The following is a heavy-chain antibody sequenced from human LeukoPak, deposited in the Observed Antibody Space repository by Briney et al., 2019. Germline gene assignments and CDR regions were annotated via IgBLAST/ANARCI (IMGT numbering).Heavy chain of an antibody. CDR2: IYYSGST. V-gene: IGHV4-61*01. CDR1: GGSISSGSYY. Sequence: SETLSLTCTVSGGSISSGSYYWSWIRQPPGKVLEWIGYIYYSGSTNYTPSLKSRVTISVDTSKNQFSLKLSSVTAADTAVYYCAREGWGSSDHSYYYYMDVWGKGTTVTVSS. D-gene: IGHD6-13*01. J-gene: IGHJ6*03. CDR3: AREGWGSSDHSYYYYMDV.